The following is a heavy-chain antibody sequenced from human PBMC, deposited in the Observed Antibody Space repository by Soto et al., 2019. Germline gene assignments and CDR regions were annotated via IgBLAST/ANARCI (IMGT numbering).Heavy chain of an antibody. Sequence: GGSLRLSCAASGFTFSSYGMHWVRQAPGKGLEWVAVISYDGSNKYYADSVKGRFTISRDNSKNTLYLQMNSLRAEDTAVYYCAKDPAGGYYDSFPPDYWGQGTLVTVSS. CDR3: AKDPAGGYYDSFPPDY. D-gene: IGHD3-22*01. CDR2: ISYDGSNK. J-gene: IGHJ4*02. CDR1: GFTFSSYG. V-gene: IGHV3-30*18.